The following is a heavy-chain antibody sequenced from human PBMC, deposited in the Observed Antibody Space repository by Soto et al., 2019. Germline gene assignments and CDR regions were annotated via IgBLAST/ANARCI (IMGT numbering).Heavy chain of an antibody. V-gene: IGHV3-21*01. CDR2: ITSSSNYI. CDR3: ARGNGYCSSAGCYSCFDP. J-gene: IGHJ5*02. CDR1: GFSFTSAT. D-gene: IGHD2-2*02. Sequence: EVQLVESGGGLVKPGGSLRLSCAGSGFSFTSATMNWVRQAPGKGLEWVSSITSSSNYIYYADSVKGRFTISRDNAKNPLYLQMNSLRAEDTAVYYCARGNGYCSSAGCYSCFDPWGQGTLVTASS.